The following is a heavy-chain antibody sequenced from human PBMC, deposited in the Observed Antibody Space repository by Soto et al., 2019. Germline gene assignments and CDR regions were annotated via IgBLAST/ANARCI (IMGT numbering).Heavy chain of an antibody. J-gene: IGHJ4*02. CDR2: IYYSGMA. V-gene: IGHV4-39*01. CDR1: GGSVSSTNHY. Sequence: SETLPLTCTVSGGSVSSTNHYWGWIRQPPGKGLEWIGDIYYSGMARYNPSLKSRVTISVDTSKDQFSLKLRSVTAADTAVYYCARHGYYYDSTGYYYFVWGQGTQVTVSS. CDR3: ARHGYYYDSTGYYYFV. D-gene: IGHD3-22*01.